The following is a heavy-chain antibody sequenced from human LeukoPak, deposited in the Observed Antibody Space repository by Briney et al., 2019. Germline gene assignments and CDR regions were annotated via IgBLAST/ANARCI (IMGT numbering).Heavy chain of an antibody. J-gene: IGHJ6*02. CDR2: ISYDGSNK. CDR1: GFTFSSYA. Sequence: PGRSLRLSCAASGFTFSSYAMRWVRQAPGKGLEWVAVISYDGSNKYYADSVKGRFTISRDNSKNTLYLQMNSLRVEDTAPYYCAKSVAIYFYYGLDVWGQGTTVTVSS. D-gene: IGHD2-15*01. CDR3: AKSVAIYFYYGLDV. V-gene: IGHV3-30-3*02.